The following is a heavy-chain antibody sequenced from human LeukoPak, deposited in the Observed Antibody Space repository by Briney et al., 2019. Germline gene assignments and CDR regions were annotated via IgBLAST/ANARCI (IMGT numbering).Heavy chain of an antibody. CDR2: INQGGSEE. V-gene: IGHV3-7*02. CDR3: ARPYDSNRDHSGYGY. CDR1: GFTFSNYW. Sequence: GGSLRLSCATSGFTFSNYWMSWVRQAPGKGLEWVANINQGGSEEYYVDSVRGRFTISRDNAKNSLYLQMNSLRAEDTAVYYCARPYDSNRDHSGYGYWGRGTLVTVSS. J-gene: IGHJ4*02. D-gene: IGHD5-12*01.